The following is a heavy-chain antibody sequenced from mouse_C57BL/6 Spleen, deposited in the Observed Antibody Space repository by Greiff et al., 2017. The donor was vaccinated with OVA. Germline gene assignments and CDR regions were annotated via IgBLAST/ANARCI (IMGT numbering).Heavy chain of an antibody. V-gene: IGHV1-54*01. CDR1: GYAFTNYL. J-gene: IGHJ3*01. Sequence: QVQLQQSGAELVRPGTSVKVSCKASGYAFTNYLIEWVKQRPGQGLEWIGVINPGSGGTNYNEKFKGKATLTADKSSSTAYMQLSSLTAEDSAVYFCARSGGTAWFAYWGQGTLVTVSA. CDR3: ARSGGTAWFAY. CDR2: INPGSGGT. D-gene: IGHD4-1*01.